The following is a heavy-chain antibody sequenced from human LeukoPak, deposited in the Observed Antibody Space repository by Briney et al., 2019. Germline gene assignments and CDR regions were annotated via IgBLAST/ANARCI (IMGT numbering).Heavy chain of an antibody. V-gene: IGHV4-59*01. CDR1: GGSISSSY. CDR3: ARSGGVLTGYFIDY. CDR2: IYYSGST. D-gene: IGHD3-9*01. J-gene: IGHJ4*02. Sequence: PSETLSLTCAVSGGSISSSYWNWIRQPPGRGLEWIGYIYYSGSTNYSPSLKSRVTISVDTSKSQFSLRLSSVTAADTAVYYCARSGGVLTGYFIDYWGQGTLVTVSS.